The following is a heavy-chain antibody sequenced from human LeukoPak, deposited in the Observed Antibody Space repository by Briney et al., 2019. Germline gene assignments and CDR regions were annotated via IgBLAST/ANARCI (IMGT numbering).Heavy chain of an antibody. CDR3: ARDGLAYCGGDCYPGYFQH. Sequence: SVKVSCKASGGTFSSYAISWVRQAPGQGLEWMGRIIPIFATANYAQKFQGRVTITTGESTSTAYMELSSLRSEGTAVYYCARDGLAYCGGDCYPGYFQHWGQGTLVTVSS. V-gene: IGHV1-69*05. CDR1: GGTFSSYA. CDR2: IIPIFATA. J-gene: IGHJ1*01. D-gene: IGHD2-21*02.